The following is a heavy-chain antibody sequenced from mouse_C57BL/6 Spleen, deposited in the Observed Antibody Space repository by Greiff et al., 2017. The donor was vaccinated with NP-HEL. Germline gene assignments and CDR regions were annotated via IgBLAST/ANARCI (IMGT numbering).Heavy chain of an antibody. CDR2: IDPSDSYT. CDR1: GYTFTSYW. CDR3: ARFVLRLRYFDY. Sequence: QVQLQQPGAELVRPGTSVKLSCKASGYTFTSYWMHWVKQRPGQGLEWIGVIDPSDSYTNYNQKFKGKATLTVDTSSSTAYMQLSSLTSEDSAVYYCARFVLRLRYFDYWGQGTTLTVSS. J-gene: IGHJ2*01. V-gene: IGHV1-59*01. D-gene: IGHD3-2*02.